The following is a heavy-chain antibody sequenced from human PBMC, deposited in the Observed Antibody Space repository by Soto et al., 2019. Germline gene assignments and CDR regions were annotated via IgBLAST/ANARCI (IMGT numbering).Heavy chain of an antibody. CDR1: DCSPSPNY. CDR2: IYYGGTS. J-gene: IGHJ5*02. D-gene: IGHD2-21*01. CDR3: ARLGAYYQSLET. Sequence: SETLFLTFTMSDCSPSPNYWSWIRQQPGKALEGVGDIYYGGTSSYNPSRKSRVTISIDTSKSQVSLRLSSVTAADTAVYYCARLGAYYQSLETWGPGTLVTVS. V-gene: IGHV4-59*12.